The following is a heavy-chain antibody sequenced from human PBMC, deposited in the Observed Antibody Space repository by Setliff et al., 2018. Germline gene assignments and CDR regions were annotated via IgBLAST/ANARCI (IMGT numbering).Heavy chain of an antibody. V-gene: IGHV1-18*01. CDR3: ARVESMVRGKNILRHFDY. Sequence: SVKVSCKASGYTFNNYGVAWVRQAPGQGLDWMGWVTIYNGNTKYAQNLQGRLTLCTDRSTSTVYMELGSLTTDDTAIYYCARVESMVRGKNILRHFDYWGQGTQVTVSS. D-gene: IGHD3-10*01. CDR1: GYTFNNYG. J-gene: IGHJ4*02. CDR2: VTIYNGNT.